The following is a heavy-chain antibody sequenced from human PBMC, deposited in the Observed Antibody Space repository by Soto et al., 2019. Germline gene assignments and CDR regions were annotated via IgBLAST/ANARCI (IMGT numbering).Heavy chain of an antibody. CDR3: ARGTPWLSVAYCSSTSCYYWFDP. J-gene: IGHJ5*02. CDR2: INHSGST. CDR1: GGSFSGYY. D-gene: IGHD2-2*01. Sequence: SETLSLTCAVYGGSFSGYYWSWIRQPPGKGLEWIGEINHSGSTNYSPSLKSRVTISVDTSKNQFSLKLSSVTAADTAVYYCARGTPWLSVAYCSSTSCYYWFDPWGQGTLVTVSS. V-gene: IGHV4-34*01.